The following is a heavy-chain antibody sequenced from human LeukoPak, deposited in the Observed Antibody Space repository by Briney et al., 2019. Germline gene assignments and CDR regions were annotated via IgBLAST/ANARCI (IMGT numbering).Heavy chain of an antibody. Sequence: SVKVSCKASGYTFTSYYMHWVRQAPGQGLEWMGGIIPIFGTANYAQKFQGRVTITADESTSTAYMELSSLRSEDTAVYYCARGGSIAARRAFDYWGQGTLVTVSS. CDR3: ARGGSIAARRAFDY. D-gene: IGHD6-6*01. J-gene: IGHJ4*02. CDR1: GYTFTSYY. CDR2: IIPIFGTA. V-gene: IGHV1-69*13.